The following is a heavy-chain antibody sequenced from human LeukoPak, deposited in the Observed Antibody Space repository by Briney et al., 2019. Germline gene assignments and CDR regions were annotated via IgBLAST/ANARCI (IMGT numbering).Heavy chain of an antibody. CDR2: IKEDGSEK. CDR3: VRDKLVGPSRLDH. Sequence: PGGSLRLSCAASGFTFSSYWMSWVRQAPGKGLEGVANIKEDGSEKRDVDSVKGRFTISRDNAKNSLYLQMNSLRVEDTAVYYCVRDKLVGPSRLDHWGQGTLVTVSS. D-gene: IGHD1-26*01. V-gene: IGHV3-7*01. CDR1: GFTFSSYW. J-gene: IGHJ4*02.